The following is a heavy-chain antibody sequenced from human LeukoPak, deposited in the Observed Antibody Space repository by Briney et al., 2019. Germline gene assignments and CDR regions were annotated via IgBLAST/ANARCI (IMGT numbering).Heavy chain of an antibody. CDR1: GGSFSGYY. CDR2: INHSGST. D-gene: IGHD6-13*01. Sequence: SETLSLTCAVYGGSFSGYYWSWVRLPPGKGLEWIGEINHSGSTNYNPSLKSRVTISVDTSKNQFSLKLSSVTAADTAVYYCARGRRLYSRTNWFDPWGQGTLVTVSS. V-gene: IGHV4-34*01. J-gene: IGHJ5*02. CDR3: ARGRRLYSRTNWFDP.